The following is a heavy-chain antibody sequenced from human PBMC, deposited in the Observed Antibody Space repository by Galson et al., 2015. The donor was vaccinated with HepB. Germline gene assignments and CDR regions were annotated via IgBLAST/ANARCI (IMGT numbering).Heavy chain of an antibody. Sequence: SLRLSCAASGFTFSNAWMSWVRQAPGKGLEWVGRIKSKTDGGTTDYAAPVKGRFTISRDDSKNTLYLQMNSLRAEDTAVYYCASTPLITGTSAHYYYGMDVWGQGTTVTVSS. J-gene: IGHJ6*02. V-gene: IGHV3-15*01. CDR1: GFTFSNAW. CDR2: IKSKTDGGTT. D-gene: IGHD1-7*01. CDR3: ASTPLITGTSAHYYYGMDV.